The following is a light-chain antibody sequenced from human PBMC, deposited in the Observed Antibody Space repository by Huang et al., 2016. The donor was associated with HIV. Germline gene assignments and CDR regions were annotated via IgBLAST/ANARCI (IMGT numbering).Light chain of an antibody. Sequence: EIVLTQSPGTLSLSPGERATLSCRASQSVSSSYLAWYQQKPGQAPRLLSYGASSRATGSPDRFSGSGSGTDFTLTISRLEPEDFAVYYCQQYGSSPSTFGQGTKLEIK. V-gene: IGKV3-20*01. CDR3: QQYGSSPST. J-gene: IGKJ2*01. CDR2: GAS. CDR1: QSVSSSY.